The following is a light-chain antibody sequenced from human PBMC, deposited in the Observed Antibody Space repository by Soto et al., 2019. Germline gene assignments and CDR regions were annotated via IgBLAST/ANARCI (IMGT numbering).Light chain of an antibody. J-gene: IGKJ4*01. V-gene: IGKV1-17*01. Sequence: DIQMTQSPSSLSASVGDRGTITCRASQSISSYLNWYQQKPGKAPKRLIYAASSLQSGVTSRFSGSGSGTEFTLTISSLQPEDFATYYCLQHNSYPLTVGGGTKVDIK. CDR1: QSISSY. CDR3: LQHNSYPLT. CDR2: AAS.